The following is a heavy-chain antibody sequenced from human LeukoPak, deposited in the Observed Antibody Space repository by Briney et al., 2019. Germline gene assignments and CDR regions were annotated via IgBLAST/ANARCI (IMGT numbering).Heavy chain of an antibody. CDR3: ARTAGGYAAFDY. D-gene: IGHD5-12*01. CDR2: INHSGST. CDR1: GGSFSGYY. Sequence: SETLSLTCAVYGGSFSGYYWSWIRQPPGKGLEWIGEINHSGSTNYNPSLKSRVTISVDTSKNQFSLKLSSVTAADTAVYYCARTAGGYAAFDYWGQGTLVTVSS. J-gene: IGHJ4*02. V-gene: IGHV4-34*01.